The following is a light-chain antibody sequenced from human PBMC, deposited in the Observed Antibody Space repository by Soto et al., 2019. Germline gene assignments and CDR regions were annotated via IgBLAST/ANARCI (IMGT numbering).Light chain of an antibody. V-gene: IGLV2-14*01. CDR1: MRDVGAYNL. J-gene: IGLJ2*01. CDR2: EVR. CDR3: SSFTSKGTLS. Sequence: QSALTQPASVSGSPGQSITISCAGTMRDVGAYNLVSCYQQHPGRAPQLIIYEVRNRPSGISFRFSCSKSGNTASLTISGLQAEGEADYYCSSFTSKGTLSFGGGTKVTVL.